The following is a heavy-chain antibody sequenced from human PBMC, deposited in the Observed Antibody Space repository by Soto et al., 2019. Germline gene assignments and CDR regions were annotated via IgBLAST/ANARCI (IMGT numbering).Heavy chain of an antibody. Sequence: SVEVSCKASGGTFSSYAISWVRQAPGQGLEWMGGIIPIFGTANYAQKFQGRVTITADKSTSTAYMELSSLRSEDTAVYYCARDTVTGTHLLAWFDPWGQGTLVTVSS. CDR1: GGTFSSYA. V-gene: IGHV1-69*06. CDR2: IIPIFGTA. CDR3: ARDTVTGTHLLAWFDP. D-gene: IGHD1-20*01. J-gene: IGHJ5*02.